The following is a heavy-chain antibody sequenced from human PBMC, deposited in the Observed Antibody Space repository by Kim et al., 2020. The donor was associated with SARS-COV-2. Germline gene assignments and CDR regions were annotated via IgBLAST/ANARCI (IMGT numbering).Heavy chain of an antibody. CDR2: ISCSGGST. V-gene: IGHV3-23*01. D-gene: IGHD3-10*01. Sequence: GGSLRLSCAASGFTFSNYAMSWVRQAPGKGLEWVSAISCSGGSTYYADSVKGRFTISRDNSKNTLYLQMNSLRAEDTAVYYCAKDLLLWFGELLSYFDYLGQGTLLTVSS. CDR3: AKDLLLWFGELLSYFDY. CDR1: GFTFSNYA. J-gene: IGHJ4*02.